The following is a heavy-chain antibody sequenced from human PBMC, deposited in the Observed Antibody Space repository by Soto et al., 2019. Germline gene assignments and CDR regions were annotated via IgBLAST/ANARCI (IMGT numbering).Heavy chain of an antibody. J-gene: IGHJ6*02. CDR3: ARLTIAARPDYYGMDV. CDR1: GFTFSTYW. Sequence: EVPLVESGGGLVQPGGSLSLSCAASGFTFSTYWLTWVRQPPGKGLEWVANIKQDGSDKYYVDSVKGRFTISRDNAKNSLFLQMNSLSAEDTAVYYCARLTIAARPDYYGMDVWGQGTTVTVSS. CDR2: IKQDGSDK. V-gene: IGHV3-7*01. D-gene: IGHD6-6*01.